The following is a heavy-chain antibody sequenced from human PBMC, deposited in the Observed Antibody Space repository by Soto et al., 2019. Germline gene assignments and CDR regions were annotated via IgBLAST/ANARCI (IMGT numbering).Heavy chain of an antibody. D-gene: IGHD3-22*01. CDR2: ISYDEATT. Sequence: GGSLRLSCSASGSAFRGYSIHWVRQAPGKGLEWITLISYDEATTFYADSVKGRFTISRDDSKNVSYLQMDSLRREDTGVYFCAKGRGYYDSCGYFIWGQGTLVTVSS. CDR3: AKGRGYYDSCGYFI. V-gene: IGHV3-30-3*01. J-gene: IGHJ4*02. CDR1: GSAFRGYS.